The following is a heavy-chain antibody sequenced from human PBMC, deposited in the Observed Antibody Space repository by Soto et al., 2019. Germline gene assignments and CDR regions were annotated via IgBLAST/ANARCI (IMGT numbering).Heavy chain of an antibody. J-gene: IGHJ4*02. CDR3: ARDLGGWPDY. V-gene: IGHV1-3*01. D-gene: IGHD6-19*01. CDR2: INAGNGNT. CDR1: GYTFTSYA. Sequence: QVQLVQSGAKVKKPGASVKVSCKASGYTFTSYAIHWVRQAPGQRLEWMGWINAGNGNTKYSQKFQDRVTITRDTAASKAYMELSSLRSEDTAVYYCARDLGGWPDYWGQGTLVTVSS.